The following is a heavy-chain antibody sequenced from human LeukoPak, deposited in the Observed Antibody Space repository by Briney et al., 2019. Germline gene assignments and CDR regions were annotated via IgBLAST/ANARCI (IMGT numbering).Heavy chain of an antibody. J-gene: IGHJ4*02. CDR1: GFTFSDSY. V-gene: IGHV3-11*06. CDR3: ARDSFDY. CDR2: ISGSSSFT. Sequence: GGSLRLSCVASGFTFSDSYMSWIRQAPGKGLEWVSYISGSSSFTKYADSVKGRFTISRDNAKNSLYLQMNSLRAEDTAVYYCARDSFDYWGQGTLVTVSS.